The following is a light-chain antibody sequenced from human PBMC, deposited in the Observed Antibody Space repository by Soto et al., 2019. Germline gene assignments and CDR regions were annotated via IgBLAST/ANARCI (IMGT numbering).Light chain of an antibody. V-gene: IGLV3-21*04. Sequence: GPGKTARITCGGNNIATYSVHWYRQKPGQAPVLVISNDNDRPSGIPDRFSGSNSGHTATLTIRRVEAGDEADYYCQLWDNKNDEVVFGGGTNSPS. CDR3: QLWDNKNDEVV. CDR1: NIATYS. J-gene: IGLJ3*02. CDR2: NDN.